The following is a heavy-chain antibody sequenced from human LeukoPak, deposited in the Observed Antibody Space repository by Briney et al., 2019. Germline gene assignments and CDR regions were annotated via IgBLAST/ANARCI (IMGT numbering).Heavy chain of an antibody. V-gene: IGHV3-23*01. Sequence: PGGSLRLSCAVSGFTFRSYAMNWVRQAPGKGLQWVSTISGSGGSTYYADSVKGRYTISRDNSKNTLYLQMNSLRAEDTAVYYCARGQVTAVTRLAAFDIWGQGTMVTVAS. CDR3: ARGQVTAVTRLAAFDI. CDR2: ISGSGGST. D-gene: IGHD4-17*01. J-gene: IGHJ3*02. CDR1: GFTFRSYA.